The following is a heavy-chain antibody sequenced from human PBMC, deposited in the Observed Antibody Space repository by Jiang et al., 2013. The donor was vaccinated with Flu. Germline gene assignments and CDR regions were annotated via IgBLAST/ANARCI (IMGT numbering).Heavy chain of an antibody. D-gene: IGHD3-22*01. V-gene: IGHV3-23*01. Sequence: EWVSAISGSGGSTYYADSVKGRFTISRDNSKNTLYLQMNSLRAEDTAVYYCARALMGDYDSSGGIWGQGTMVTVSS. CDR3: ARALMGDYDSSGGI. CDR2: ISGSGGST. J-gene: IGHJ3*02.